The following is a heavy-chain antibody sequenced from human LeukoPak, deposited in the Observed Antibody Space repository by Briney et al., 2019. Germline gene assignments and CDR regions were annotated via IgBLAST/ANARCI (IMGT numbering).Heavy chain of an antibody. D-gene: IGHD3-22*01. J-gene: IGHJ4*02. CDR2: ISAYNGNT. V-gene: IGHV1-18*01. CDR1: GYTFTSYG. CDR3: ARRGDYYDSSGYYSQYYFDY. Sequence: GASVKVSCKASGYTFTSYGISWVRQAPGQGLEWMGWISAYNGNTNYAQKLQGRVTMTTDTSTSTAYMELRSLRSDDTAVYYCARRGDYYDSSGYYSQYYFDYWGQGTLVTVSS.